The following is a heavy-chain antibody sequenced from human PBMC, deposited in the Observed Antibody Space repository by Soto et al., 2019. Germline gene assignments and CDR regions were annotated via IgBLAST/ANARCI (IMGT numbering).Heavy chain of an antibody. D-gene: IGHD4-17*01. CDR1: VYTFTTYY. V-gene: IGHV1-46*01. J-gene: IGHJ4*02. CDR3: AMAVSTKTAPIDY. CDR2: ITPSSGST. Sequence: QLQLVQSGAEVKNPGASVKVACKASVYTFTTYYMHWLRQARGQGLEWMGIITPSSGSTRYEQKFQDRVTMTRDPSTSTVYMELSSLRSEDTAVYYCAMAVSTKTAPIDYWCQGTLVTVSS.